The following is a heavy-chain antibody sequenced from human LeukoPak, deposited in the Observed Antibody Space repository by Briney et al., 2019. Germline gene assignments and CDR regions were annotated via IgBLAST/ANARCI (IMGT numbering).Heavy chain of an antibody. CDR2: IKSKTDGGTT. CDR1: GFTFSNAW. Sequence: GGSLRLSCAASGFTFSNAWMSWVRQAPGKGLEWVGRIKSKTDGGTTDYAAPVKGRFTISRDDSKNTLYLQMNSLKTEDTAVYYCTTDRYDPTFGLSPRYFDYWGQGTLVTVSS. D-gene: IGHD3-16*01. CDR3: TTDRYDPTFGLSPRYFDY. V-gene: IGHV3-15*01. J-gene: IGHJ4*02.